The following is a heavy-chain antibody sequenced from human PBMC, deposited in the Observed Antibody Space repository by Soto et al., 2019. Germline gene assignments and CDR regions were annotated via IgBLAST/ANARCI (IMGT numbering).Heavy chain of an antibody. D-gene: IGHD2-15*01. Sequence: SETLSLTCAVYGGSFSGYYWSWIRQPPGKGLEWIGEINHSGSTNYNPSLKSRATISVDTSKNQFSLKLSSVTAADTAVYYCARVSLSSHCYRSHFDYWGQGTLVTVSS. CDR2: INHSGST. J-gene: IGHJ4*02. CDR3: ARVSLSSHCYRSHFDY. CDR1: GGSFSGYY. V-gene: IGHV4-34*01.